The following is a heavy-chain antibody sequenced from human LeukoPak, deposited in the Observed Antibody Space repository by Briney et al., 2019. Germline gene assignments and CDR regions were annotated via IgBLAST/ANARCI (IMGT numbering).Heavy chain of an antibody. Sequence: PGGSLRLSCEASGFTFSSYAMHWVRQAPGKGLEWVAFISYDGSNKYYADSVKGRFTISRDNSKNPLYLQMNSLRADDTAVYYCARDRTGLVRGVGAPDYWGEETLVTVSS. CDR3: ARDRTGLVRGVGAPDY. J-gene: IGHJ4*02. CDR2: ISYDGSNK. CDR1: GFTFSSYA. D-gene: IGHD3-10*01. V-gene: IGHV3-30-3*01.